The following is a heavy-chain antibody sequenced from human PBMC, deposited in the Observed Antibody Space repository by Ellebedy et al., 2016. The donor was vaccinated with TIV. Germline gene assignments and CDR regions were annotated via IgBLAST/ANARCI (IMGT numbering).Heavy chain of an antibody. D-gene: IGHD4-17*01. V-gene: IGHV3-23*01. Sequence: GESLKISCAASGFTFSNYAMNWVRQAPGKGLEWVSAISGSGDNTYYADSVKGRFTISRDNSKNTVYLQLYSLRAEETALYYCAKVPTLDYGDSGEFNYYYMDVWGKGTTVTVSS. CDR2: ISGSGDNT. CDR1: GFTFSNYA. CDR3: AKVPTLDYGDSGEFNYYYMDV. J-gene: IGHJ6*03.